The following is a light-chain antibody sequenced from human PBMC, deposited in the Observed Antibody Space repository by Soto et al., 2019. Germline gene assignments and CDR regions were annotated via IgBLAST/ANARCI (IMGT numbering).Light chain of an antibody. J-gene: IGKJ4*01. CDR3: LQYNSRPLT. Sequence: DFQMTQSPSAMSASLGDRVTITCRASQGISDSLAWFQQKPGKVPKRLIYAASTLQRGVPSRFSGSGSGTAFTLTISSLQPEDFATYFCLQYNSRPLTFGGGTRVEIK. CDR1: QGISDS. CDR2: AAS. V-gene: IGKV1-17*03.